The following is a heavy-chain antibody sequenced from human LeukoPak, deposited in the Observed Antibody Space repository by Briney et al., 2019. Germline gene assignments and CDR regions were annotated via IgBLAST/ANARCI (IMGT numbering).Heavy chain of an antibody. CDR1: GFTFSSYG. Sequence: PGGSLRLSCAASGFTFSSYGMHWVRQAPGKGLEWVAVIWHDGSNKYYADSVKGRFTISRDNSKNTLYLQMNSLRAEDTAVYYCARDIRTGYSSGLVDYWGQGTLVTVSS. CDR2: IWHDGSNK. J-gene: IGHJ4*02. V-gene: IGHV3-33*01. CDR3: ARDIRTGYSSGLVDY. D-gene: IGHD6-19*01.